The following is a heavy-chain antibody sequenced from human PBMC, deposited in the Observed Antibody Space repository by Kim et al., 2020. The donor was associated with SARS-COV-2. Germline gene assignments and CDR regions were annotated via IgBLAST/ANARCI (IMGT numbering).Heavy chain of an antibody. J-gene: IGHJ4*02. CDR1: GGSISASGYL. CDR2: VAYTGDT. D-gene: IGHD2-8*01. Sequence: SETLSLTCNVSGGSISASGYLWTWIRRSPGMGLEWLASVAYTGDTVYNPSLGGRGTILGDTSKNQVSLRLNSVTAADTAVYYCARYPNFDCTITHWEQG. CDR3: ARYPNFDCTITH. V-gene: IGHV4-39*07.